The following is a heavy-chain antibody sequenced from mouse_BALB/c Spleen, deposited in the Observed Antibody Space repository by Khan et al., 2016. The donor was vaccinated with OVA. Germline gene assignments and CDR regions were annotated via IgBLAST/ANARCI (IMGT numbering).Heavy chain of an antibody. V-gene: IGHV2-6-1*01. CDR2: MWSDGST. D-gene: IGHD2-10*01. CDR1: GFSLTNYG. Sequence: QVQLQQSGPGLVAPSQSLSITCTISGFSLTNYGVHWVRQPPGKGLEWLVLMWSDGSTTYNSALQSRLTISKDNSKSQVFLKMNSLQTNETAMYFCARQPYYHYNVMDYWGQGTSGTVSS. J-gene: IGHJ4*01. CDR3: ARQPYYHYNVMDY.